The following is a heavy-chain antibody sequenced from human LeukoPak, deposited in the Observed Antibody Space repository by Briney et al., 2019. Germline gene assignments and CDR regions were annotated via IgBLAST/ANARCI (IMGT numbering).Heavy chain of an antibody. CDR1: GGSISTYY. CDR2: VYYTGLT. D-gene: IGHD5-24*01. J-gene: IGHJ5*02. CDR3: ARERDEGALLGWFDP. V-gene: IGHV4-59*01. Sequence: SETLSLTCTVSGGSISTYYWSWIRQPPGKGLEWIGYVYYTGLTNYNPSLRSRVTMSADTSKNQFSLRLTSVAAADTAIYYCARERDEGALLGWFDPWGPGTLVTVSS.